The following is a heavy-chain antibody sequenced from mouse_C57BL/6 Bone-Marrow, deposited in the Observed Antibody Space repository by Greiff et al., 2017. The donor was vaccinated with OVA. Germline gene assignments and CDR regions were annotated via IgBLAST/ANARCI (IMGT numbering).Heavy chain of an antibody. Sequence: QVQLQQPGAELVKPGASVKLSCKASGYTFTSYWMHWVKQRPGQGLEWIGQIYPGDGDTNYNGKFKGKATLTADKSSSTAYMQLSSLTSEDSAVYFCARWGVVDYWGQGTTLTVSS. CDR3: ARWGVVDY. CDR2: IYPGDGDT. V-gene: IGHV1-80*01. D-gene: IGHD1-3*01. CDR1: GYTFTSYW. J-gene: IGHJ2*01.